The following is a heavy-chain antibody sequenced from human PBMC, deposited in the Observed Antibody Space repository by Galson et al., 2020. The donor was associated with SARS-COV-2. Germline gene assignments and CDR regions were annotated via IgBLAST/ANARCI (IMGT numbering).Heavy chain of an antibody. CDR3: ARGTFWATVTTLRYYYYYGMDV. V-gene: IGHV3-13*01. CDR1: GFTSSSYD. D-gene: IGHD4-17*01. J-gene: IGHJ6*02. CDR2: IGTAGDT. Sequence: GGSLRLSCPASGFTSSSYDMHWVRQATGKGLEWVSAIGTAGDTYYPGSVKGRFTISRENAKNSLYLQMNSLRAGDTAVYYCARGTFWATVTTLRYYYYYGMDVWGQGTTVTVSS.